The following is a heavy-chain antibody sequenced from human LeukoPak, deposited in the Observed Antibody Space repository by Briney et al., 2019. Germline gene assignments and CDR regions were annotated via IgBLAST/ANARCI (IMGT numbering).Heavy chain of an antibody. D-gene: IGHD5-18*01. V-gene: IGHV1-2*06. CDR1: GYTFTGYY. CDR3: ARDPKDTAMVAFDY. Sequence: GASVKVSCKASGYTFTGYYMHWVRQAPGQGLEWMGRINPNSGGTNYAQKFQGRVTMTRDTSTSTAYMELSRLRSDDTAVYYCARDPKDTAMVAFDYWGQGTLVTVSS. J-gene: IGHJ4*02. CDR2: INPNSGGT.